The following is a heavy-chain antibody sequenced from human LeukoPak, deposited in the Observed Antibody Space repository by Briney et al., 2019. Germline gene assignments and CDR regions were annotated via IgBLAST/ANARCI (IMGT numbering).Heavy chain of an antibody. Sequence: ASVKVSCKASGYAFTSYGISWVRQAPGQGLEWMGWIIAYNGNTNYAQKLQGRVTMTTDTSTSTAYMELRSLRSDDTAVYYCARGNLYYDFWSGLYYFDYWGQGTLVTVSS. CDR3: ARGNLYYDFWSGLYYFDY. CDR1: GYAFTSYG. J-gene: IGHJ4*02. CDR2: IIAYNGNT. V-gene: IGHV1-18*01. D-gene: IGHD3-3*01.